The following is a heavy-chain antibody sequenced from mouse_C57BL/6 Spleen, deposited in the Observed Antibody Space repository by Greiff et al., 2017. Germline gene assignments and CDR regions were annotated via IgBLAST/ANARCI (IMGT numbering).Heavy chain of an antibody. CDR2: LYPGDGDT. CDR1: GYAFSSYW. D-gene: IGHD1-1*01. Sequence: VKLQQSGAELVKPGASVKISCKASGYAFSSYWMNWVKQRPGKGLEWIGQLYPGDGDTNYNGKFKGKATLTADKSSSTAYMQLSSLTSEDSAVDCCATGLYYGSSYGYSDVWGTGTTVTVAS. J-gene: IGHJ1*03. CDR3: ATGLYYGSSYGYSDV. V-gene: IGHV1-80*01.